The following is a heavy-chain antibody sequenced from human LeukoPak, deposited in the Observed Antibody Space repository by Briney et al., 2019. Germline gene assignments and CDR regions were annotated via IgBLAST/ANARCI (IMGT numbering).Heavy chain of an antibody. CDR1: GYTFTGYY. CDR2: IIPIFGTA. CDR3: ARAWDIVVVPAALYPIDP. V-gene: IGHV1-69*13. Sequence: ASVKVSCKASGYTFTGYYMHWVRQAPGQGLEWMGGIIPIFGTANYAQKFQGRVTITADESTSTAYMELSSLRSEDTAVYYCARAWDIVVVPAALYPIDPWGQGTLVTVSS. J-gene: IGHJ5*02. D-gene: IGHD2-2*01.